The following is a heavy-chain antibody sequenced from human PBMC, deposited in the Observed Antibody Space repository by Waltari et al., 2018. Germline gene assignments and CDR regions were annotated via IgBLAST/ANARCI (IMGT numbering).Heavy chain of an antibody. CDR3: AXGGXGDWEWFDP. J-gene: IGHJ5*02. V-gene: IGHV4-59*01. CDR1: GGSXSXFY. Sequence: QVQLQEXGPSLLXPSETLSLICTVSGGSXSXFYWTWVRQPPGKGLDWIGYIYYTGSTNFNPSLKSRVTMSVDTSKNQFXLKLXSVTAADTAFYYXAXGGXGDWEWFDPWXXGTLVTVSS. D-gene: IGHD2-21*02. CDR2: IYYTGST.